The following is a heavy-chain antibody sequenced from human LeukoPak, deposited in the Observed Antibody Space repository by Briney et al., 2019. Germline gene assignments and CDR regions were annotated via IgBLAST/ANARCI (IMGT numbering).Heavy chain of an antibody. D-gene: IGHD2-2*01. CDR1: GFTFSSYA. CDR2: ISYDGSNK. V-gene: IGHV3-30-3*01. J-gene: IGHJ3*02. CDR3: ARGGYCTSTSCPIGALDI. Sequence: GRSLRLSCAASGFTFSSYAMHWVRQAPGKGLEWVAVISYDGSNKYYADSVKGRFTISRDNAKNSLYLQMNSLRDEDTAVYYCARGGYCTSTSCPIGALDIWGQGTMVTVSS.